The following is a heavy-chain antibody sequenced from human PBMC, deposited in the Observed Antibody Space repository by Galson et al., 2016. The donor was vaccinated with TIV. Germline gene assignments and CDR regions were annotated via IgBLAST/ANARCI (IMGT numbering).Heavy chain of an antibody. CDR1: GFAVSSNQ. V-gene: IGHV3-53*01. CDR3: ARVQESLAAVEAFDV. J-gene: IGHJ3*01. Sequence: SLRLSCAASGFAVSSNQMSGVRQAPGKGLEWVSTIYSGGTPEYADSVKGRFIISRDTLKNTVSLQMNTLRTEDTAVYFCARVQESLAAVEAFDVWGQGTLVTVSS. D-gene: IGHD2-15*01. CDR2: IYSGGTP.